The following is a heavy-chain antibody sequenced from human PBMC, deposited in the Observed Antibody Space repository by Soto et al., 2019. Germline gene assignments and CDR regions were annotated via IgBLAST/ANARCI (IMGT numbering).Heavy chain of an antibody. CDR3: GSTNYNPSLKSRVTISVDTSKNQFSLKLSSVTAADTAVYYCARGQRDSYYDILTGSRYYYYGMDV. Sequence: PGGSLRLSCAASGFIFSTYSMNWVRQGPGKGLEWVSYISSSSTIFYTDSVKGRFTVSRDNAKNSLYLQMNSLRAEDTAIYYSGSTNYNPSLKSRVTISVDTSKNQFSLKLSSVTAADTAVYYCARGQRDSYYDILTGSRYYYYGMDVWGQGTTVTVSS. CDR1: GFIFSTYS. V-gene: IGHV3-48*01. CDR2: ISSSSTI. J-gene: IGHJ6*02. D-gene: IGHD3-10*01.